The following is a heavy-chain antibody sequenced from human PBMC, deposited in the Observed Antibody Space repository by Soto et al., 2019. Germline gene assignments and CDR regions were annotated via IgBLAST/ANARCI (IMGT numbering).Heavy chain of an antibody. CDR2: ISGSGWQT. V-gene: IGHV3-23*01. D-gene: IGHD3-9*01. CDR3: AKGRYFDASGGCANF. CDR1: GFTFNSYA. Sequence: EVRLMESGGGFLQPGGSQRLSCVASGFTFNSYAMSWVRQTPEQGLEWVSAISGSGWQTYYAESVQGRFTISRDNSKTTVYLHMNRLRAEDSGIYYCAKGRYFDASGGCANFWGRGTLVTVSS. J-gene: IGHJ2*01.